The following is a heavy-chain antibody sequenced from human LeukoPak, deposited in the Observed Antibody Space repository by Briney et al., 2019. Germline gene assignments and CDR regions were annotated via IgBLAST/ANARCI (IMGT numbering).Heavy chain of an antibody. D-gene: IGHD5-12*01. CDR3: ARSAEWLRNAFDI. Sequence: SETLSLSCTVSGASTSHFYWNWIRQPPGKGLEWIGYMHNSGSSKHSPSLKSRVTISIDTSKNRFSLQLTSVTAADTAIYYCARSAEWLRNAFDIWGQGTMVSVSS. CDR2: MHNSGSS. V-gene: IGHV4-59*01. CDR1: GASTSHFY. J-gene: IGHJ3*02.